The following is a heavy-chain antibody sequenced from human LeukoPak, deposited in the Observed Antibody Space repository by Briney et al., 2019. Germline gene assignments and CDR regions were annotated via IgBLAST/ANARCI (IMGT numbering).Heavy chain of an antibody. Sequence: PGGSLRLSCAGSGFTFSSYNMTWVRQAPGKGLEWVSLIYSGGSTYYADSVKGRFTISRDNSKNTLYLQMNSLRAEDTAVYYCAKRPSCYHYTWGQGTLVTVSS. CDR2: IYSGGST. CDR3: AKRPSCYHYT. D-gene: IGHD5-12*01. CDR1: GFTFSSYN. J-gene: IGHJ5*02. V-gene: IGHV3-66*01.